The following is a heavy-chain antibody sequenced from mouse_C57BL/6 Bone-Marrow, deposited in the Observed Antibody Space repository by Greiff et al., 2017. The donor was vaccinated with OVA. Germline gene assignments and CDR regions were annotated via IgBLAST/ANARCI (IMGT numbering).Heavy chain of an antibody. V-gene: IGHV1-77*01. D-gene: IGHD2-3*01. CDR2: IGPGSGST. J-gene: IGHJ1*03. Sequence: QVQLKESGAELVKPGASVKISCKASGYTFTDYYINWVKQRPGQGLEWIGKIGPGSGSTYYNEKFKGKATLTADKSSSTAYMQHSSLTSEDSSVDFCASEDGYYVRSWYFDVWGTGTTVTVSS. CDR3: ASEDGYYVRSWYFDV. CDR1: GYTFTDYY.